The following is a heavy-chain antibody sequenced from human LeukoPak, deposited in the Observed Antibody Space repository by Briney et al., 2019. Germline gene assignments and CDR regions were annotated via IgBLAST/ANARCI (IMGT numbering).Heavy chain of an antibody. CDR2: IYYSGST. CDR1: GGSISSSSYY. D-gene: IGHD3-10*01. CDR3: ARDTETYYYGSGSQNWFDP. V-gene: IGHV4-39*07. Sequence: SETLSLTCTVSGGSISSSSYYWGWIRQPPGKGLEWIGSIYYSGSTNYNPSLKSRVTISVDTSENQFSLKLSSVTAADTAVYYCARDTETYYYGSGSQNWFDPWGQGTLVTVSS. J-gene: IGHJ5*02.